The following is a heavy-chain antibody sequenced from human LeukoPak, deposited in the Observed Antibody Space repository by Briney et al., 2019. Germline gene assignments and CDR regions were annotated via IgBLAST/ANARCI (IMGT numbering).Heavy chain of an antibody. J-gene: IGHJ5*02. Sequence: GGSLRLSCAPSGFTFNDYYMSWIPEATGKGLEWVSYNSSSGSNIYYADSVKGRFTISRDNATNSLYLQMNSPGAEDAALYYCARKVARRFDPWGQGTVVTVSS. V-gene: IGHV3-11*04. CDR1: GFTFNDYY. CDR2: NSSSGSNI. CDR3: ARKVARRFDP.